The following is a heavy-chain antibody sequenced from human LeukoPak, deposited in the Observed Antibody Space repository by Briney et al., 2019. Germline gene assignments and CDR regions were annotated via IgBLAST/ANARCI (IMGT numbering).Heavy chain of an antibody. J-gene: IGHJ4*02. CDR1: GGSISSGGSY. Sequence: SETLSLTCTVSGGSISSGGSYWSWIRQHPGKGLEWIGYIYYSGSTYYDPSLKSRVTISVDTSKNQFSLKLSSVTAADTAVYYCARRSFSDYWGQGALVTVSS. V-gene: IGHV4-31*03. CDR2: IYYSGST. CDR3: ARRSFSDY. D-gene: IGHD6-13*01.